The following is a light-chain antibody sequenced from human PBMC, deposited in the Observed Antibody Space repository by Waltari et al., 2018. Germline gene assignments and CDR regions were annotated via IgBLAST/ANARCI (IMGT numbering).Light chain of an antibody. J-gene: IGLJ2*01. CDR3: SSYTSSSTLV. CDR1: SSDVGGYNY. CDR2: AVS. Sequence: HSALTQPASVSGSPGQSLTISCTGTSSDVGGYNYASLYQQHPGKAPKLMIYAVSHRPSGVSNRVSGSKSGNTASLTISGLQAEDDADYYCSSYTSSSTLVFGGGTKLTVL. V-gene: IGLV2-14*01.